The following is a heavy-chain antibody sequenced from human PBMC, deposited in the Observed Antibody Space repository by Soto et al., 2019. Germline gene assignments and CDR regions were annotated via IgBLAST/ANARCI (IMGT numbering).Heavy chain of an antibody. J-gene: IGHJ4*02. D-gene: IGHD3-22*01. CDR1: GFTFSNAW. V-gene: IGHV3-15*01. CDR2: IKSKTDGGTT. CDR3: TTDPNYYDSSGYYPAMYYFDY. Sequence: GESLRLSCAASGFTFSNAWMSWVRQAPGKGLEWVGRIKSKTDGGTTDYAAPVKGRFTISRDDSKNTLYLQMNSLKTEDTAVYYCTTDPNYYDSSGYYPAMYYFDYWGQGTLVTVSS.